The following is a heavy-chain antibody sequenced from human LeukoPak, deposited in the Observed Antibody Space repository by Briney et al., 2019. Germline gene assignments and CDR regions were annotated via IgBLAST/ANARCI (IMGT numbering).Heavy chain of an antibody. Sequence: GGSLRLSCAASGFTFSSYAMSWVRQAPGKGLEWVSAISGSGGSTYYADSVKGRFTISRDNSKNTLYLQMNSLRAEDTAVYYCAKSPRSTIFGVLAGAFDIWGQGTMVTVSS. CDR1: GFTFSSYA. V-gene: IGHV3-23*01. CDR2: ISGSGGST. J-gene: IGHJ3*02. CDR3: AKSPRSTIFGVLAGAFDI. D-gene: IGHD3-3*01.